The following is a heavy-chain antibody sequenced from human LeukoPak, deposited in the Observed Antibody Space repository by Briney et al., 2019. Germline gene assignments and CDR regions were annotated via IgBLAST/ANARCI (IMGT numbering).Heavy chain of an antibody. J-gene: IGHJ5*02. CDR1: GFRFGSDW. CDR2: INHSGST. V-gene: IGHV4-4*02. CDR3: AGNAWYYYGSGSYYTVNRFDP. D-gene: IGHD3-10*01. Sequence: PGGSLRLSCAASGFRFGSDWMSWVRQAPGKGLEWIGEINHSGSTNYNPSLKSRVTISVDTSKNQFSLKLSSVTAADTAVYYCAGNAWYYYGSGSYYTVNRFDPWGQGTLVTVSS.